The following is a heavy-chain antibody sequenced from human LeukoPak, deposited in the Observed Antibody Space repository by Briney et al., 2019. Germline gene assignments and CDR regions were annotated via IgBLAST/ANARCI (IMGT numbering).Heavy chain of an antibody. V-gene: IGHV3-48*04. Sequence: GGSLRLSCAASGFTFSAYSFNGVRQAPGKGLEWLSYLSSSSTTTYYADSVKGRFTISRDDAKNSLYLQMNSLRAEDTAVYYCARAYSGGGIVVVPAANWGQGTLVTVSS. J-gene: IGHJ4*02. D-gene: IGHD2-2*01. CDR3: ARAYSGGGIVVVPAAN. CDR2: LSSSSTTT. CDR1: GFTFSAYS.